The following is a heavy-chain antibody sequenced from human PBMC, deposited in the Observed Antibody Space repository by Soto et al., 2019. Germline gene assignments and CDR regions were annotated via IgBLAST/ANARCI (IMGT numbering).Heavy chain of an antibody. J-gene: IGHJ4*02. CDR2: IIPLFGTA. CDR1: GGTFSSYA. CDR3: AKDSDHTYDY. Sequence: QVQLVQSGAEVKKPGSSVKVSCKASGGTFSSYAISWVRQAPGHGLEWMGGIIPLFGTANYAQKFQGRVTLTADESTITAYMELSSLKSEDTAVYYCAKDSDHTYDYWGQGTLVTVTS. V-gene: IGHV1-69*01.